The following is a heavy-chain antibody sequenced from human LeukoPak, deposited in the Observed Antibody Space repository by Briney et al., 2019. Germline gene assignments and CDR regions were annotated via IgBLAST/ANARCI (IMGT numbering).Heavy chain of an antibody. Sequence: PGGSLRLSCAASGFTFSSYAMSWVRQAPGKGLEWVSAISGSGGSTYYADSVKGRFTISRDNSKNTLYLQMNSLRAEDTALYYCAKAASNYMVRGVIPSDYWGQGTLVTVSS. CDR3: AKAASNYMVRGVIPSDY. D-gene: IGHD3-10*01. CDR1: GFTFSSYA. V-gene: IGHV3-23*01. J-gene: IGHJ4*02. CDR2: ISGSGGST.